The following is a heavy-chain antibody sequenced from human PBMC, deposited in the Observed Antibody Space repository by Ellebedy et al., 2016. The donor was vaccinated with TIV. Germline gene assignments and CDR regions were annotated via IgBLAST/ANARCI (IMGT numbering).Heavy chain of an antibody. J-gene: IGHJ2*01. CDR2: ISSSSSYI. CDR3: AKDIQEQLPYWYFDL. D-gene: IGHD6-6*01. V-gene: IGHV3-21*04. CDR1: GFTFSSYS. Sequence: GESLKISXAASGFTFSSYSMNWVRQAPGKGLEWVSSISSSSSYIYYADSVKGRFTISRDNAKNSLYLQMNSLRAEDTALYYCAKDIQEQLPYWYFDLWGRGTLVTVSS.